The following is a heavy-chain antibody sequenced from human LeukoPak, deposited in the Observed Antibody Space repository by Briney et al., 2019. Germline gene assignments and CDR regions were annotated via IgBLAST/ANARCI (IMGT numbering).Heavy chain of an antibody. D-gene: IGHD5-24*01. Sequence: GGSLRLSCVASGFPFSSHWMTWVRQAPGKGLEWVANIKQDGSKKSYVDSVKGRFPISRDNAKNSLYLQMNSLRAEDTAIYYCTRVGYIDEGIDYWGQGTLVTVSS. CDR1: GFPFSSHW. CDR2: IKQDGSKK. CDR3: TRVGYIDEGIDY. V-gene: IGHV3-7*04. J-gene: IGHJ4*02.